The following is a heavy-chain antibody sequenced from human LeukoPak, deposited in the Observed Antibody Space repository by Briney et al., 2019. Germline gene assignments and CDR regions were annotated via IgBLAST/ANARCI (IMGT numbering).Heavy chain of an antibody. Sequence: SETLSLTCNVSGGSISGYYWSWIRQPPGKGLEWIGYISNNGNTNYNPSLKIRVTLSEDTSKNHLSLKLRSVTAADTALYYCARGYYDASGYSFYHYYYYLDVWGKGTTVTVSS. CDR3: ARGYYDASGYSFYHYYYYLDV. J-gene: IGHJ6*03. V-gene: IGHV4-59*01. D-gene: IGHD3-22*01. CDR2: ISNNGNT. CDR1: GGSISGYY.